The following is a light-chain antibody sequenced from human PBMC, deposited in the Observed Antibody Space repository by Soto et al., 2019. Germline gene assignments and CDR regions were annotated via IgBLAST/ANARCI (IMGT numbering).Light chain of an antibody. CDR2: DAS. Sequence: ELELTQSPGTPSLSPGERAKFSGRASQSVSSSYLAWYQQKPGQAPRLLIYDASYRATGIPARFSGGGSGTDFTLSIRSLEPEDFAVDYCQQRSDRLTFGGGTKVDNK. V-gene: IGKV3-11*01. CDR1: QSVSSSY. J-gene: IGKJ4*01. CDR3: QQRSDRLT.